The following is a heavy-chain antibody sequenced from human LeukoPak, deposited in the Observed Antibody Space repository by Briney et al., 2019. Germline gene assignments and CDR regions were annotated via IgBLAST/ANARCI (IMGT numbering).Heavy chain of an antibody. CDR2: INHSGST. CDR1: GGSFSGYY. V-gene: IGHV4-34*01. J-gene: IGHJ4*02. Sequence: SKTLSLTCAVYGGSFSGYYWSWIRQPPGKGLEWIGEINHSGSTNYNPSLKSRVTISVDTSKNQFSLKLSSVTAADTAVYYCARATYYYDSSGYYRSYYFDYRGQGTLVTVSS. D-gene: IGHD3-22*01. CDR3: ARATYYYDSSGYYRSYYFDY.